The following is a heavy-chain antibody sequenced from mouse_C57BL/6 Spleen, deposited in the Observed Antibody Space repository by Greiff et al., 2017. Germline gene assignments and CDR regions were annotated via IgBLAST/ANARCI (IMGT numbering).Heavy chain of an antibody. CDR3: TRDDYDSAWFAD. Sequence: EVQGVESGEGLVKPGGSLKLSCAASGFTFSSYAMSWVRQTPEKRLEWVAYISSGGDYIYYADTVKGRFTISRDNARNTLYLQMSSLKSEDTAMYYCTRDDYDSAWFADWGQGTLVTVSA. CDR2: ISSGGDYI. D-gene: IGHD2-4*01. CDR1: GFTFSSYA. V-gene: IGHV5-9-1*02. J-gene: IGHJ3*01.